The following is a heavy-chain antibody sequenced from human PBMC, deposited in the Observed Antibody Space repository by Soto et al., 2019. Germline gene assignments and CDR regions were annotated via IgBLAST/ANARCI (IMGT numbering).Heavy chain of an antibody. CDR3: AKDSDSSGYYYVGDFDY. CDR2: ISGSGGST. V-gene: IGHV3-23*01. D-gene: IGHD3-22*01. J-gene: IGHJ4*02. Sequence: EVQLLESGGGLVQPGGSLRLSCAASGFTFSIYAMSWVRQAPGKGLEWVSAISGSGGSTYYADSVKGRFTISRDNSKNTLYLQMNSLRAEDTAVYYCAKDSDSSGYYYVGDFDYWGQGTLVTVSS. CDR1: GFTFSIYA.